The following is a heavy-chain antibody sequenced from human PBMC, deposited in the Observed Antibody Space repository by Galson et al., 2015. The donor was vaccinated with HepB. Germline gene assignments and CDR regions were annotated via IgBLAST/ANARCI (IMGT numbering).Heavy chain of an antibody. J-gene: IGHJ4*02. Sequence: SVKVSCKASGSTFSSYAISWVRQAPGQGLEWMGRIIPILGIANYAQKFQGRVTITADKSTSTAYMELSSLRSEDTAVYYCARGGNWNDVGYWGQGTLVTVSS. CDR3: ARGGNWNDVGY. V-gene: IGHV1-69*04. D-gene: IGHD1-20*01. CDR1: GSTFSSYA. CDR2: IIPILGIA.